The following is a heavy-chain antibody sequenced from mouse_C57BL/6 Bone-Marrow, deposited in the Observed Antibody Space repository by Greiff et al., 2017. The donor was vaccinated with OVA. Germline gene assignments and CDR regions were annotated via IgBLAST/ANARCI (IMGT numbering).Heavy chain of an antibody. V-gene: IGHV14-4*01. CDR3: SSTAFDY. D-gene: IGHD1-2*01. Sequence: EVQLQESGAELVRPGASVKLSCTASGFNIKDDYMHWVKQRPEQGLEWIGWIDPENGDTEYASKFQGKATITADTSSNTAYLQLSSLTSEDTAVYYCSSTAFDYWGQGTTLTVSS. CDR1: GFNIKDDY. CDR2: IDPENGDT. J-gene: IGHJ2*01.